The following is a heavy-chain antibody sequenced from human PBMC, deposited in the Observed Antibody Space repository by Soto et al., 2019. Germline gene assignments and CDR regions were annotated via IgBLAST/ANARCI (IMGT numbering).Heavy chain of an antibody. D-gene: IGHD2-8*01. CDR2: IHYSGTA. J-gene: IGHJ4*02. CDR1: GTSISSYY. V-gene: IGHV4-59*01. Sequence: SETLSLTCTVSGTSISSYYWSWIRQPPGKGLEWIANIHYSGTANYNPSLASRVTLSVDTSKNQFSLKMTSVTAADRAMYFCARYNSYAIDYWGRGTLVTVSS. CDR3: ARYNSYAIDY.